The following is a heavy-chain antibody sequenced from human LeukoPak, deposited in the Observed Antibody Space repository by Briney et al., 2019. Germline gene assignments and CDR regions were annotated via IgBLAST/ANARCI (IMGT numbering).Heavy chain of an antibody. CDR1: GFTFSNYA. V-gene: IGHV3-23*01. Sequence: PGRSLRLSCAASGFTFSNYAMTWLRKAPGKGLGLVSVSSGSGGAKYYADSVKRRLTGSRDNSKNTLFLQMNSLRADDTAVYYCAKNRDLDFVIGYYKDRWSFGGLDCWGQGTLVTVSS. CDR2: SSGSGGAK. D-gene: IGHD3-9*01. CDR3: AKNRDLDFVIGYYKDRWSFGGLDC. J-gene: IGHJ4*02.